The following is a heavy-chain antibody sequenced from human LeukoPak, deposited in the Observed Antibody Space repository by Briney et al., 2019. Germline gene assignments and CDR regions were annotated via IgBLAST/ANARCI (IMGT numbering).Heavy chain of an antibody. D-gene: IGHD3-10*01. Sequence: PGGSVRLSCAASGFTVSSNSINWVRQAPGQGLELVSLIYRDGSTYYADSVKGRFTISRDNSKNTLYLQMNSLTAEDTAVSSCAKGYYGSGSYGWFDYWGQGTLVTVSS. V-gene: IGHV3-53*01. CDR3: AKGYYGSGSYGWFDY. CDR1: GFTVSSNS. J-gene: IGHJ4*02. CDR2: IYRDGST.